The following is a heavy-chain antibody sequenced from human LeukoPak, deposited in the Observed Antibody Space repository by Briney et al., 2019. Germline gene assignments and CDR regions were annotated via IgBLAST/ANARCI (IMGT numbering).Heavy chain of an antibody. V-gene: IGHV4-34*01. Sequence: SETLSLTCAVYGGSFSGYYWSWIRQPPGKGLEWIGEINHSGSTNYNPSLKSRVTISVDTSKNQFSLKLSSVTAADTAVYYCARVKWLRRGFDYWGQGTLVTVSS. CDR1: GGSFSGYY. J-gene: IGHJ4*02. CDR2: INHSGST. CDR3: ARVKWLRRGFDY. D-gene: IGHD5-12*01.